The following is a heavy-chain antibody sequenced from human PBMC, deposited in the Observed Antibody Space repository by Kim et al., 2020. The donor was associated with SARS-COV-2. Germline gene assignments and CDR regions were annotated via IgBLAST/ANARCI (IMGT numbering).Heavy chain of an antibody. V-gene: IGHV3-48*03. CDR1: GFTFSSYE. J-gene: IGHJ6*02. CDR3: ARLKGYSSSWPLGYYYGMDV. Sequence: GGSLRLSCAASGFTFSSYEMNWVRQAPGKGLEWVSYISSSGSTIYYADSVKGRFTISRDNAKNSLYLQMNSLRAEDTAVYYCARLKGYSSSWPLGYYYGMDVWGQGTTVTVSS. D-gene: IGHD6-13*01. CDR2: ISSSGSTI.